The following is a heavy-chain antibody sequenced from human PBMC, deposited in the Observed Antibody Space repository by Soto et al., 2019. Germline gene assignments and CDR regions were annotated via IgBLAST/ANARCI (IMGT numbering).Heavy chain of an antibody. V-gene: IGHV3-21*01. J-gene: IGHJ4*02. CDR1: GFTFSSYS. D-gene: IGHD5-18*01. CDR2: ISSSSSYI. CDR3: ARDIPPRGYSDS. Sequence: PGGSLRLSCAASGFTFSSYSMNWARQAPGKGLEWVSSISSSSSYIYYADSVKGRFTISRDNAKNSLYLQMNSLRAEDTAVYYCARDIPPRGYSDSWGQGTLVTVSS.